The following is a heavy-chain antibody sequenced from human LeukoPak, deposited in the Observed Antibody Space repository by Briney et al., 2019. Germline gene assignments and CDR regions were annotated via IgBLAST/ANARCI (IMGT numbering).Heavy chain of an antibody. D-gene: IGHD2-2*01. V-gene: IGHV3-23*01. CDR2: ISGSGDRT. CDR3: AKYCVTTTCYERLFDF. CDR1: GFTFGTHS. J-gene: IGHJ4*02. Sequence: GGALRLSCATSGFTFGTHSMSWVRQAPGQGLEWVAGISGSGDRTHYADSVKGRFTISRDNSQNTVTLPMNSLTVNDTAVYYCAKYCVTTTCYERLFDFWGQGTLVTVSS.